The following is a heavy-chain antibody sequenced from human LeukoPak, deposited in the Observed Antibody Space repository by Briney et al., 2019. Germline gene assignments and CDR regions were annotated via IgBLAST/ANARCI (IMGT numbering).Heavy chain of an antibody. Sequence: SETLSLTCTVSGGSISSSSYYWGWIRQPPGKGLEWIGSIYYSGSTYYNPSLNSRVTISVDTSKNQFSLKLSSVTAADTAVYYCARGDCSGGSCYLFDYWGQGALVTVSS. CDR1: GGSISSSSYY. D-gene: IGHD2-15*01. V-gene: IGHV4-39*01. J-gene: IGHJ4*02. CDR2: IYYSGST. CDR3: ARGDCSGGSCYLFDY.